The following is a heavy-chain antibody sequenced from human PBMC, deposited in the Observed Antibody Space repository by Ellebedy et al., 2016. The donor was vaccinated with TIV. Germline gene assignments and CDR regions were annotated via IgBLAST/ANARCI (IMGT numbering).Heavy chain of an antibody. CDR2: VYPGDSDT. D-gene: IGHD3-22*01. Sequence: GESLKISCQASGYLFTSLWIGWVRQMPGKGLEWMGMVYPGDSDTRYSPSFRGQVTMSADKSISSVYLQWSSLTVSDSGIYYCARQRYDNSGTTVDYWGQGTLVTVSS. CDR3: ARQRYDNSGTTVDY. CDR1: GYLFTSLW. J-gene: IGHJ4*02. V-gene: IGHV5-51*01.